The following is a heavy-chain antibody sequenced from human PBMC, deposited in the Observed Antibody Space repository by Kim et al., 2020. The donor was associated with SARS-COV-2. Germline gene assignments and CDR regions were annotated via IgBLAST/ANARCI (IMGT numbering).Heavy chain of an antibody. CDR2: T. Sequence: TYYTPSLKRRVTISVDASKTRFSLELSSVAAADTAVYCCARDPGSGSYNVWGQGTLVTVSS. V-gene: IGHV4-31*02. J-gene: IGHJ4*02. D-gene: IGHD3-10*01. CDR3: ARDPGSGSYNV.